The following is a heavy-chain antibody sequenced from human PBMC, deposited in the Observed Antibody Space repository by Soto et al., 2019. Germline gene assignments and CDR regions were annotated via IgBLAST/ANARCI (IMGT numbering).Heavy chain of an antibody. D-gene: IGHD1-26*01. CDR3: ARDLADPWDPDQYFQH. J-gene: IGHJ1*01. Sequence: EVQLVESGGGLVKPGGSLRLSCAASGFTFSSFSMNWVRQTPGKGLEWVSSISGSSSYKYYADSVKGRFTISRDNAKNSLYLQMNSLRAEDTAVYYCARDLADPWDPDQYFQHGGQGTLVTVSS. V-gene: IGHV3-21*01. CDR2: ISGSSSYK. CDR1: GFTFSSFS.